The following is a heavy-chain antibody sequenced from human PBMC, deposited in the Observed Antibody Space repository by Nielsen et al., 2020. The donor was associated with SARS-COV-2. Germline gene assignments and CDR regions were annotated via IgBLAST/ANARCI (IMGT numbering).Heavy chain of an antibody. Sequence: SETLSLTCAVSGGSISSGGYSWSWIRQPPGKGLEWIGYIYHSGSTYYNPPLKSRVTISVDRSKNQFSLKLSSVTAADTAVYYCARGRGPIDYWGQGTLVTVSS. D-gene: IGHD3-10*01. J-gene: IGHJ4*02. CDR3: ARGRGPIDY. CDR2: IYHSGST. CDR1: GGSISSGGYS. V-gene: IGHV4-30-2*01.